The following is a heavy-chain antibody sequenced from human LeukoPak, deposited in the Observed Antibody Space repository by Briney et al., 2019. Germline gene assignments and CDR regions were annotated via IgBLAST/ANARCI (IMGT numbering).Heavy chain of an antibody. CDR2: IWYDGSNK. Sequence: GGSLRLSCAASGFTFSNNGMHWVRQAPGKGLEWVAVIWYDGSNKYYADSVKGRFTISRDNSKNTLYLQMNSLRAEDTAVYYCARDGPKLWFGELYYFDYWGQGTLVTVSS. J-gene: IGHJ4*02. V-gene: IGHV3-33*01. D-gene: IGHD3-10*01. CDR3: ARDGPKLWFGELYYFDY. CDR1: GFTFSNNG.